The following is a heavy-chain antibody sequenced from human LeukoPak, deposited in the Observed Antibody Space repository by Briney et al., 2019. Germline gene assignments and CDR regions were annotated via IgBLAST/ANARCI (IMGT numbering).Heavy chain of an antibody. J-gene: IGHJ4*02. D-gene: IGHD6-13*01. CDR2: INWNGGST. V-gene: IGHV3-20*01. CDR1: GFTFDAYA. Sequence: RGSLRLSCAASGFTFDAYAMSWVRQAPGKGLEWVSSINWNGGSTGYADSVEGRFTISRDNAKNSLYLQMDSLRAEDTALYHCARGPLYNTSWLKSNFDYWGQGTLVTVSS. CDR3: ARGPLYNTSWLKSNFDY.